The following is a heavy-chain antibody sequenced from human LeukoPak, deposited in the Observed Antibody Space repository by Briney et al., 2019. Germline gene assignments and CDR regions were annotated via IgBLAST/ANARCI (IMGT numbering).Heavy chain of an antibody. CDR3: AKEHPRVTYWYFDL. J-gene: IGHJ2*01. V-gene: IGHV3-30*18. CDR1: GFTFSSYG. D-gene: IGHD4-17*01. Sequence: PGGSLRLSCAASGFTFSSYGKHWVRQAPGKGLEWVAVISYDGSNKYYADSVKGRFTISRDNSKNTLYLQMNSLRAEDTAVYYCAKEHPRVTYWYFDLWGRGTLVTVSS. CDR2: ISYDGSNK.